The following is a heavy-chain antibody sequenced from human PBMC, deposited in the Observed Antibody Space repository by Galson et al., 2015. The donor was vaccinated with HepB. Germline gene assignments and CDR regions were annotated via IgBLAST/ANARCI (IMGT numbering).Heavy chain of an antibody. J-gene: IGHJ3*02. V-gene: IGHV1-69*13. CDR2: IIPIFGTA. D-gene: IGHD1-26*01. Sequence: SVKVSCKASGGTFSSYAISWVRQAPGQGLEWMGGIIPIFGTANYAQKFQGRVTITADESTSTAYMELSSLRSEDTAVYYCARAARRGVLGAFDIWGQGTMVTVSS. CDR3: ARAARRGVLGAFDI. CDR1: GGTFSSYA.